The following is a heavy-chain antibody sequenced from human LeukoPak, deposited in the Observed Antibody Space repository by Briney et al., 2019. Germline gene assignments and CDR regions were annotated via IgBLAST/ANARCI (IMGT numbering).Heavy chain of an antibody. J-gene: IGHJ4*02. CDR1: GGSISSSSYY. CDR3: ARQSGGLHYFDY. CDR2: IYYSGST. V-gene: IGHV4-39*01. Sequence: SETLSLTCTVSGGSISSSSYYWGWIRQPPGKGLEWIGSIYYSGSTYYNPSLKSRVTISVDTPKNQFSLKLSSVTAADTAVYYCARQSGGLHYFDYWGQGTLVTVSS. D-gene: IGHD3-10*01.